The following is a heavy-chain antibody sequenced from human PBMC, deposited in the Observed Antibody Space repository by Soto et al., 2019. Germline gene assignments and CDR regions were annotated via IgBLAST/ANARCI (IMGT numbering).Heavy chain of an antibody. CDR3: ARHRGASISWHYYYYGMDV. J-gene: IGHJ6*02. Sequence: PGESLRVSCKGAGYPFPSYGSSWVRQMPGKGLEWMGRIDPSDSYTNYSPSFQGHVTISADKSISTAYLQWSSLKASDTAMYYCARHRGASISWHYYYYGMDVWGQGTTVTVSS. D-gene: IGHD6-13*01. V-gene: IGHV5-10-1*01. CDR1: GYPFPSYG. CDR2: IDPSDSYT.